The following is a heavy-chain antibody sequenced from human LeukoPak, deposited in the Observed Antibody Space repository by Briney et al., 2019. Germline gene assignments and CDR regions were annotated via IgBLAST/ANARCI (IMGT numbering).Heavy chain of an antibody. J-gene: IGHJ3*02. CDR1: GGSISSGDYY. D-gene: IGHD3-9*01. Sequence: SETLSLTCTVSGGSISSGDYYWSWIRQPPGKGLEWIGYIYYSGSTYYNPSLKSRVTISVDTSKNQFSLKLSSVTAADTAVYYCARLFSTLTTRLPFDIWGQGTMVTVSS. V-gene: IGHV4-30-4*08. CDR2: IYYSGST. CDR3: ARLFSTLTTRLPFDI.